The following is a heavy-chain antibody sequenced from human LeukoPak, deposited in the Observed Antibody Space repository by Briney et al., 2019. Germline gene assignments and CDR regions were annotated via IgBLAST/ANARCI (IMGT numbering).Heavy chain of an antibody. D-gene: IGHD3-10*01. V-gene: IGHV1-69*13. CDR3: ARDTYYYGSGSGDAFDI. Sequence: SVKVSCKASGGTFSSYAISWVRQAPGQGLEWMGGIIPIFGTANYAQKFQGRVTITADESTSTAYMELSSLRSEDTALYYCARDTYYYGSGSGDAFDIWGQGTMVTVSS. CDR1: GGTFSSYA. CDR2: IIPIFGTA. J-gene: IGHJ3*02.